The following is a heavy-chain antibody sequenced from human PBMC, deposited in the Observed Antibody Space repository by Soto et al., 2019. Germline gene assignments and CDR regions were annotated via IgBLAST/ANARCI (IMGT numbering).Heavy chain of an antibody. CDR2: IYHSGST. CDR3: ATGVIH. D-gene: IGHD2-21*01. J-gene: IGHJ4*02. V-gene: IGHV4-30-2*01. CDR1: GGSISSGGYS. Sequence: TSETLSLTCAVSGGSISSGGYSWRWIRQPPGKGLEWIGYIYHSGSTYYNPSLKSRVTISVDRSKNQFSLKLSSVTAADTAVYYCATGVIHWGQGTLVTVSS.